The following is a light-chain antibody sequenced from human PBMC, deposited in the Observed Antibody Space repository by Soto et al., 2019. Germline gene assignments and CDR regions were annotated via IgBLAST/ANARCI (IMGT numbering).Light chain of an antibody. CDR1: QTITRW. Sequence: DIQMTQAPSTLSSPLADGVTITFLASQTITRWIAWYQQTPGKAPKLLIYDASTVESGVPSRFSGRRSGTEFTLTISSLQPDDFATYYCQQYKSYSWTFGQGTKVDIK. CDR3: QQYKSYSWT. V-gene: IGKV1-5*01. J-gene: IGKJ1*01. CDR2: DAS.